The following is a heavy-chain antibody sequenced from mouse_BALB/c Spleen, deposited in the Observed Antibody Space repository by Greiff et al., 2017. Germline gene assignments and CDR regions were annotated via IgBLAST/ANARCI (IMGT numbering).Heavy chain of an antibody. V-gene: IGHV3-6*02. CDR2: ISYDGSN. J-gene: IGHJ2*01. CDR3: ARDGDYGNLDY. Sequence: EVKLVESGPGLVKPSQSLSLTCSVTGYSITSGYYWNWIRQFPGNKLEWMGYISYDGSNNYNPSLKNRISITRDTSKNQFFLKLNSVTTEDTATYYCARDGDYGNLDYWGQGTTLTVSS. D-gene: IGHD2-1*01. CDR1: GYSITSGYY.